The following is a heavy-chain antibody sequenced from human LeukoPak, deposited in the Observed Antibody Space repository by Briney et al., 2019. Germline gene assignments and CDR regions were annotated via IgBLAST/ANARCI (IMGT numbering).Heavy chain of an antibody. J-gene: IGHJ6*03. Sequence: ETLSLTCTVSGDSIRRSNDYWGWIRQAPGKGLEWVANIKQDGSEKYYVDSVKGRFTISRDIAKNSLYLQMNSLRAEDTAVYYCVRESRRYQLPGLNDYYYMDVWGKGTTVTVSS. CDR1: GDSIRRSNDY. V-gene: IGHV3-7*01. CDR2: IKQDGSEK. D-gene: IGHD2-2*01. CDR3: VRESRRYQLPGLNDYYYMDV.